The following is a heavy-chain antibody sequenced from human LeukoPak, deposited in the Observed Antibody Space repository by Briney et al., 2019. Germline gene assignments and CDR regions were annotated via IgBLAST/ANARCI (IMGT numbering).Heavy chain of an antibody. CDR1: GFTFSSCG. J-gene: IGHJ6*02. V-gene: IGHV3-33*01. CDR3: ARDAPLRYFDWLSYGMDV. D-gene: IGHD3-9*01. Sequence: GGSLRLSCAASGFTFSSCGMHWVRQAPGKGLEWVAVIWYDGSNKYYADSVKGRFTISRDNSKNTLYLQMNSLRAEDTAVYYCARDAPLRYFDWLSYGMDVWGQGTTVTVSS. CDR2: IWYDGSNK.